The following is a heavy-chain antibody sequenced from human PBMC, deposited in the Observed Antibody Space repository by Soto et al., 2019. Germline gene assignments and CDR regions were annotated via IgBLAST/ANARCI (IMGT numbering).Heavy chain of an antibody. V-gene: IGHV4-59*08. J-gene: IGHJ4*02. CDR3: ARQEITIFGVVMSH. Sequence: SETLSLTCTVSGCSISSYYWSWIRQPPGKGLEWIGYIYYSGSTNYNPSLKSRVTISVDTSKNQFSLKLSSVTAADTAVYYCARQEITIFGVVMSHWGQGTLVTVSS. CDR2: IYYSGST. D-gene: IGHD3-3*01. CDR1: GCSISSYY.